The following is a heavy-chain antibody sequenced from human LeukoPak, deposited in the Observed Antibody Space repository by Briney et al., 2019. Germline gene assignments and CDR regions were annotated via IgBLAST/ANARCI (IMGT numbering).Heavy chain of an antibody. V-gene: IGHV1-24*01. CDR2: FDPEDGET. CDR1: GYTLTELS. J-gene: IGHJ4*02. CDR3: ATARSIAVAGTLSY. Sequence: ASVKVSRKVSGYTLTELSMHWVRQAPGKGLEWMGGFDPEDGETIYAQKFQGRVTMTEDKSTDTAYMELSSLRSEDTAVYYCATARSIAVAGTLSYWGQGTLVTVSS. D-gene: IGHD6-19*01.